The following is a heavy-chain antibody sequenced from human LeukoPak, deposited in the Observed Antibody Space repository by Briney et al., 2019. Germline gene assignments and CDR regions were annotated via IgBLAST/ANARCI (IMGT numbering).Heavy chain of an antibody. V-gene: IGHV3-23*01. CDR2: ISGSCGST. Sequence: PGGSLRLSCAASGFTFSSYAMSWVRQAPGKGLEWVSAISGSCGSTYYADSVKGRFTISRDNSKNTLYLQMNSLRAEDTAVYYCAKKERGTFGAFDIWGQGTMVTVSS. J-gene: IGHJ3*02. CDR1: GFTFSSYA. CDR3: AKKERGTFGAFDI. D-gene: IGHD1-1*01.